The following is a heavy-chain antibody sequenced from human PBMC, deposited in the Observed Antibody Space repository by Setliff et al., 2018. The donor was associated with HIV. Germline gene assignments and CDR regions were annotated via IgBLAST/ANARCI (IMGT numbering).Heavy chain of an antibody. D-gene: IGHD2-2*01. V-gene: IGHV1-69*05. J-gene: IGHJ3*02. CDR2: IIPIFGTA. Sequence: GASVKVSCKASGGTFSSYAISWVRQAPGQGLEWMGGIIPIFGTANYAQKAQGRVTMTTDTSTSTAYMELRSLRSDDTAVYYCARDRGVYCRSTNCYSPVDAFDIWGQGTMVTVSS. CDR1: GGTFSSYA. CDR3: ARDRGVYCRSTNCYSPVDAFDI.